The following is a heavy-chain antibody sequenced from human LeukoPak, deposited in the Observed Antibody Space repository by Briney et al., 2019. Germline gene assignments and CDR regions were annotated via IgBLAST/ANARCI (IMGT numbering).Heavy chain of an antibody. CDR2: ISYDGSNK. CDR1: GFTFSSYG. Sequence: GGSLRLSCAASGFTFSSYGMHWVRQAPGKGLEWVAIISYDGSNKYYADSVKGRFTISRDNSKNTLYLQMNSLRAEDMAVYYCAKQSVDAFDIWGQGTMVTVSS. CDR3: AKQSVDAFDI. V-gene: IGHV3-30*18. J-gene: IGHJ3*02.